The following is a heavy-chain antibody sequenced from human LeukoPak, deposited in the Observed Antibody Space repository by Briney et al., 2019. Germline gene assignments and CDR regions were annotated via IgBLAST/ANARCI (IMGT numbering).Heavy chain of an antibody. D-gene: IGHD3-10*01. Sequence: SETLSLTCTVSGGSFTPYYWSWIRQPPGEGLEWIGHISYSGSTNYNPSLKSRVTVSIDTSKNQVSLKLSSVTAADTAVYYCARGPIYGSGSSGAFDIWGQGTMVTVSS. J-gene: IGHJ3*02. V-gene: IGHV4-59*12. CDR2: ISYSGST. CDR3: ARGPIYGSGSSGAFDI. CDR1: GGSFTPYY.